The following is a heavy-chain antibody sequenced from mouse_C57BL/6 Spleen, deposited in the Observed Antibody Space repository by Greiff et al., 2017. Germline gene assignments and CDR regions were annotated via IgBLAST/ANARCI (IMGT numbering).Heavy chain of an antibody. CDR3: ARKDYSNYNYYAMDY. V-gene: IGHV1-81*01. CDR1: GYTFTSYG. D-gene: IGHD2-5*01. J-gene: IGHJ4*01. Sequence: VMLVESGAELARPGASVKLSCKASGYTFTSYGISWVKQRTGQGLEWIGEIYPRSGNTYYNEKFKGKATLTADKSSSTAYMELRSLTSEDSAVYFCARKDYSNYNYYAMDYWGQGTSVTVSS. CDR2: IYPRSGNT.